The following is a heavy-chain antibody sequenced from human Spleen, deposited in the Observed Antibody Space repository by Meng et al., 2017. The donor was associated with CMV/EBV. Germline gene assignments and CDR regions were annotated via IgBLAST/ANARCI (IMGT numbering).Heavy chain of an antibody. Sequence: SETLSLTCTVSGGSISSYHWSWIRQPPGRGLEWIGSLRHRGSTNYNPSLKSRVTMSSDTSTNGFSLRLSSVTAGDTAVYYCVRISPTAVGTAYDYWGQGILVTVSS. D-gene: IGHD6-13*01. CDR2: LRHRGST. V-gene: IGHV4-59*01. CDR3: VRISPTAVGTAYDY. J-gene: IGHJ4*02. CDR1: GGSISSYH.